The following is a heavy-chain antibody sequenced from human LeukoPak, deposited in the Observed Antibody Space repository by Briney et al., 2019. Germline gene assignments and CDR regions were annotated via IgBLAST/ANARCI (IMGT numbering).Heavy chain of an antibody. D-gene: IGHD3-10*01. CDR1: GFTFSSYW. J-gene: IGHJ4*02. CDR2: IKSAGSTT. V-gene: IGHV3-74*01. Sequence: GGSLRVSCAASGFTFSSYWVHWGRQAPGEGLVWVSRIKSAGSTTTYADSVKGRFTISRGNSKNTLFLQMNSLRAEDTAVYYCAKDTRLYSGSGSYFLHFWGQGTLVTVSS. CDR3: AKDTRLYSGSGSYFLHF.